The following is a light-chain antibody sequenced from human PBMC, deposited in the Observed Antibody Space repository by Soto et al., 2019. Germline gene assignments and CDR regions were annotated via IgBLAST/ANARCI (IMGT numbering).Light chain of an antibody. CDR1: SSNIGAGYD. V-gene: IGLV1-40*01. CDR2: GNS. J-gene: IGLJ2*01. CDR3: QSYDSSLSGYVV. Sequence: QSVLTQPPSVSGAPGQRVTISCTGSSSNIGAGYDVHWYQQLPGTAPKLLIYGNSNRPSGVPDRFSGSKSGTSASLAITGLXAXXEXDYYCQSYDSSLSGYVVFGGGTKLTVL.